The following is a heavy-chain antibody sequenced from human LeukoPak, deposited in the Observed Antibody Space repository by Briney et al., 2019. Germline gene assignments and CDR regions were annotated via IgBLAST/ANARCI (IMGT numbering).Heavy chain of an antibody. CDR2: INPNSGGT. CDR1: GYTFTGYY. V-gene: IGHV1-2*06. D-gene: IGHD2-2*02. J-gene: IGHJ5*02. Sequence: ASVKVSCKASGYTFTGYYMHWVRQAPGQGLEWMGRINPNSGGTNYAQKFQGRVTMTRDTSISTAYMELSRLRSDDTAVYYCAREEGYCSSTSCYNEGYNWFDPWGRGTVVTVSS. CDR3: AREEGYCSSTSCYNEGYNWFDP.